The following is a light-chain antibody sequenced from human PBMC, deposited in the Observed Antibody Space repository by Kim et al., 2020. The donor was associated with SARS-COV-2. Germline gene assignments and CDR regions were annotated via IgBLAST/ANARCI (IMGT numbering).Light chain of an antibody. CDR1: QSISTN. V-gene: IGKV3-15*01. CDR2: GAS. Sequence: EIVMTQSPVTLSVSPGERVTLSCRASQSISTNLGWYQQKPGQAPRLLIYGASTRATGIPARFSGSGSGTEFTLTISSLQSEDFAVYCCQQYNDWPLTFGQGTKVDIK. J-gene: IGKJ1*01. CDR3: QQYNDWPLT.